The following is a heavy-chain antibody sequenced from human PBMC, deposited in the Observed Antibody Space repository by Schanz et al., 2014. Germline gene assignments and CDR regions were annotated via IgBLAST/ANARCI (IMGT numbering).Heavy chain of an antibody. J-gene: IGHJ3*02. CDR2: ISSSSNYY. V-gene: IGHV3-21*01. CDR3: AKDPHRDYGGKPQTFDI. Sequence: EVQLVESGGGLVKSGGSLRLSCATSGFIFTSYSMHWVRQAPGKGLEWVSSISSSSNYYYYADSVKGRFTISRDNSKNTLYLQMSSLRAEDTALYYCAKDPHRDYGGKPQTFDIWGQGTMVTVSS. D-gene: IGHD4-17*01. CDR1: GFIFTSYS.